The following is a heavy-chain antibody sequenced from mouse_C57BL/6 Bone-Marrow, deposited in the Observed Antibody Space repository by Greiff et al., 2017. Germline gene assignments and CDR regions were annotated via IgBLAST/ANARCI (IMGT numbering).Heavy chain of an antibody. J-gene: IGHJ1*03. CDR1: GYTFTSYD. CDR2: IYPRDGST. V-gene: IGHV1-85*01. CDR3: ARLEFDGSSGDWYFDV. D-gene: IGHD1-1*01. Sequence: QVQLQQSGPELVKPGASVKLSCKASGYTFTSYDLNWVKQRPGQGLEWIGWIYPRDGSTKSNEKFKGKATLPVDTSSSTGSMGLHSLTSEDSAVYFCARLEFDGSSGDWYFDVWGTGTTVTVSS.